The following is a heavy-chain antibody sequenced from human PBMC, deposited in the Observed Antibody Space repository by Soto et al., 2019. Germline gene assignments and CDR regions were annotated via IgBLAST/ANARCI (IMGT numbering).Heavy chain of an antibody. CDR2: IYYSGST. CDR1: GGAISNGGYY. Sequence: PLYLTCTVSGGAISNGGYYWSWIRQHPGKGLEWIGYIYYSGSTYYNPSLKSRVTISVDTSKNQFSLKLSSVTAADTAVYYCARVWSGAPDVWGQGTTVTVSS. V-gene: IGHV4-31*03. CDR3: ARVWSGAPDV. D-gene: IGHD7-27*01. J-gene: IGHJ6*02.